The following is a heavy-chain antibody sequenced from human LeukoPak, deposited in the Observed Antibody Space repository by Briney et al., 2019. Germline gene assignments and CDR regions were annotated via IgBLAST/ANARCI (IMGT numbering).Heavy chain of an antibody. V-gene: IGHV3-11*01. J-gene: IGHJ6*03. D-gene: IGHD2-2*01. CDR3: ARVDCSGISCYYYYYYMDV. CDR1: GFTFSDYY. CDR2: ISSSTSTI. Sequence: KPGGSLRLSCAASGFTFSDYYMSWLRQAPGKGLEWVSYISSSTSTIYYADSVKGRFTISRDNAKNSLFLQMNSLRAEDTAVYYCARVDCSGISCYYYYYYMDVWGKGTTVTVSS.